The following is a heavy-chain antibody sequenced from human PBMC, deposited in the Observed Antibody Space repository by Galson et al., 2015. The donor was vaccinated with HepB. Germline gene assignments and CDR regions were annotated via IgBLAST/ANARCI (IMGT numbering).Heavy chain of an antibody. CDR1: GYIFTNFI. D-gene: IGHD4-23*01. CDR3: ARRFGRLRWYLDY. CDR2: INTNTGNP. V-gene: IGHV7-4-1*02. J-gene: IGHJ4*02. Sequence: SVKVSCKASGYIFTNFIMNWVRQAPGQGLEWMGWINTNTGNPTYAQGLTGRFVFSLDTSVSTAYLQINSLKAEDTAVYYCARRFGRLRWYLDYWGQGSLVTVSS.